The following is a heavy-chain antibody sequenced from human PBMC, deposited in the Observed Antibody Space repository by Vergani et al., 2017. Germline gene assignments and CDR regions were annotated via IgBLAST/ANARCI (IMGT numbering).Heavy chain of an antibody. CDR2: ISSSSSTI. CDR1: GFTFSSYS. D-gene: IGHD4-17*01. CDR3: ARMGYGDYIYYYYYYMDV. Sequence: EVQLVESGGGLVQPGGSLRLSCAASGFTFSSYSMNWVRQAPGKGLEWVSYISSSSSTIYYADSVKGRFTISRDNAKNSLYLQMNSLRAEDTAVYYCARMGYGDYIYYYYYYMDVWGKGTTVTVSS. J-gene: IGHJ6*03. V-gene: IGHV3-48*01.